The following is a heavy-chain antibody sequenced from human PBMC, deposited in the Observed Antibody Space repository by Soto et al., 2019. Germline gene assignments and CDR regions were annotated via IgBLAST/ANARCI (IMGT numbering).Heavy chain of an antibody. J-gene: IGHJ6*02. CDR1: GYTFTSYG. CDR2: ISAYNGNT. D-gene: IGHD4-17*01. Sequence: ASVKVSCKASGYTFTSYGISWVRQAPGQGLEWMGWISAYNGNTNYAQKFQGRVTITADESTSTAYMELSSLRSEDTAVYYCARQHGDYYDRFFHYYYYYGMDVWGQGTTVTVSS. V-gene: IGHV1-18*01. CDR3: ARQHGDYYDRFFHYYYYYGMDV.